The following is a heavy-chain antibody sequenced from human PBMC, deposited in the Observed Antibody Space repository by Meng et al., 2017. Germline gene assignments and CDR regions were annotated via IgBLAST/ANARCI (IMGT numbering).Heavy chain of an antibody. D-gene: IGHD3-10*01. Sequence: GESLKISCAASGFTFSSYAMSWVRQAPGKGLEWVSAISGSGGSTYYADSVKGRFTISRDNSKNTLYLQMNSLRAEDTAVYYCAKALWFGELSLDYWGQGTLVTVCS. CDR3: AKALWFGELSLDY. V-gene: IGHV3-23*01. CDR2: ISGSGGST. CDR1: GFTFSSYA. J-gene: IGHJ4*02.